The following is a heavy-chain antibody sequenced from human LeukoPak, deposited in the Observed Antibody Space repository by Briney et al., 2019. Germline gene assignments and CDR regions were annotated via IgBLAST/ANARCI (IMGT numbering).Heavy chain of an antibody. J-gene: IGHJ4*02. CDR2: IHFSGST. V-gene: IGHV4-39*07. Sequence: SETLSLTCTVSGGSISSSTYYWGWVRQPPGKGLEWIVTIHFSGSTYYKPSLRSRVTISVDTTKNQFSLKLSSVTAADTAVYYCVRVDEYSSSYIDYWGQGTLVTVSS. CDR1: GGSISSSTYY. CDR3: VRVDEYSSSYIDY. D-gene: IGHD6-6*01.